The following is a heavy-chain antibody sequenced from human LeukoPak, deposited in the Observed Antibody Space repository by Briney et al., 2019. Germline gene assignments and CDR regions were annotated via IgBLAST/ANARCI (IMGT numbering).Heavy chain of an antibody. V-gene: IGHV3-23*01. J-gene: IGHJ4*02. CDR1: GFTFSSYA. CDR3: AKDWDYYDSSGYYQLLDY. CDR2: ISGSGGST. D-gene: IGHD3-22*01. Sequence: GGSLRLSCAASGFTFSSYAMSWVRQAPGKGLEWVSAISGSGGSTYYADSVKGRFTISRDNSKNTLYLQMNSLRAEDTAVYYCAKDWDYYDSSGYYQLLDYWGQGTLVTVSA.